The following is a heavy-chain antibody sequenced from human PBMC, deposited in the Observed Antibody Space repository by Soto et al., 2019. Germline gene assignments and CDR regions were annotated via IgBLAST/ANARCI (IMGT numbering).Heavy chain of an antibody. Sequence: GGSLRLSCEASGFTFSDYYMTWFRQAPGKGLEWVSSISYSGATADSADTVKGRFAISRDNGKKSLFLHMVSLAAEDTAVYYCARDRKYSGFERIGRPRHIYSGLDVWGPGTTVTVSS. CDR1: GFTFSDYY. CDR2: ISYSGATA. CDR3: ARDRKYSGFERIGRPRHIYSGLDV. V-gene: IGHV3-11*01. J-gene: IGHJ6*02. D-gene: IGHD2-21*01.